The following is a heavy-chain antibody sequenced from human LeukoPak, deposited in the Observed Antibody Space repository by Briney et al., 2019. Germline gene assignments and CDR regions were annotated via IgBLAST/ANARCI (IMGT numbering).Heavy chain of an antibody. Sequence: ASVKVSCKASGYTFTGYYMHWVRQAPGQGLEWMGWINPNSGGTNYAQKFQGRVTMTRDTSISTAYMELSRLRSDDTAVYYCARDDNYGSGQPDDWGQGTLVTVSS. CDR2: INPNSGGT. V-gene: IGHV1-2*02. J-gene: IGHJ4*02. D-gene: IGHD3-10*01. CDR1: GYTFTGYY. CDR3: ARDDNYGSGQPDD.